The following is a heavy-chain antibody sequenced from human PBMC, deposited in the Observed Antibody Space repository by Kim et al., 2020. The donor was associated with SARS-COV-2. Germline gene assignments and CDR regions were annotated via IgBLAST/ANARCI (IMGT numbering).Heavy chain of an antibody. V-gene: IGHV4-4*02. J-gene: IGHJ6*02. D-gene: IGHD1-1*01. CDR1: GGSISSSNW. CDR3: AKSLAPLADYYYGMDV. Sequence: SETLSLTCAVSGGSISSSNWWSWVRQPPGKGLEWIGEIYHSGSTNYNPSLKSRVTISVDKSKNQFSLKLSSVTAADTAVYYCAKSLAPLADYYYGMDVWGQGTTVTVSS. CDR2: IYHSGST.